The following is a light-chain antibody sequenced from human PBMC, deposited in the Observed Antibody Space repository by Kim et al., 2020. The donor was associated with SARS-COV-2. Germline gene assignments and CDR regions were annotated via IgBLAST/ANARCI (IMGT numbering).Light chain of an antibody. CDR2: QDT. V-gene: IGLV3-1*01. Sequence: GSQGQTASSTCSGDKWGDENVCWYQQKPGQSPVVVIYQDTKRSSGIPDRFSGSKSGNTATLTISGTQAMDEADYSCQVWDRSTVVFGGGTQLTVL. CDR3: QVWDRSTVV. J-gene: IGLJ2*01. CDR1: KWGDEN.